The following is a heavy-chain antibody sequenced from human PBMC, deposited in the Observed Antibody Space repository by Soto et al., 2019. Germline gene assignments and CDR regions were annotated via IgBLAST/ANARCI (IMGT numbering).Heavy chain of an antibody. CDR3: ARQRIAVPGTREEAFDY. CDR1: GYSFTHYW. CDR2: IYPGDSDT. V-gene: IGHV5-51*01. Sequence: EVQLVQSGAEVKKPGESLKISCKGSGYSFTHYWISWVRQMPGKGLEWMGIIYPGDSDTRYSPSFQGQVTISADKSISTAELQWSSLKASDTAMYYCARQRIAVPGTREEAFDYWGQGTLVTVSS. D-gene: IGHD6-19*01. J-gene: IGHJ4*02.